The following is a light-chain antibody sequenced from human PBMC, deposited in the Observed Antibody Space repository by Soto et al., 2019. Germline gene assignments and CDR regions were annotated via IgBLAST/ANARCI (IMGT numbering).Light chain of an antibody. V-gene: IGKV4-1*01. Sequence: DIVMTQSTDSLAVSLGERATINCKSSQTVLHGSNYLAWYQQKPGQPPKLLIYWASTRESGVPDRFSGSGSGTDFTLTISSLQAEDVAVYYCPEYYTTPVTFGQGTKVEIK. J-gene: IGKJ1*01. CDR1: QTVLHGSNY. CDR3: PEYYTTPVT. CDR2: WAS.